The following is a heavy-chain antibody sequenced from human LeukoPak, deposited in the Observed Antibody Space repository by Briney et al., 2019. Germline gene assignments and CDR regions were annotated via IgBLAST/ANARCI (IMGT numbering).Heavy chain of an antibody. J-gene: IGHJ4*02. Sequence: GGSLRLSCAASGFTFSSYGMHWVRQAPGKGLEWVAFIRYDGSNKYYADSVKGRFTISRDNSKNTLYLQMNSLRAEDTAVYYCAKDSIAVAGSWGQGTLVTVSS. CDR3: AKDSIAVAGS. D-gene: IGHD6-19*01. V-gene: IGHV3-30*02. CDR1: GFTFSSYG. CDR2: IRYDGSNK.